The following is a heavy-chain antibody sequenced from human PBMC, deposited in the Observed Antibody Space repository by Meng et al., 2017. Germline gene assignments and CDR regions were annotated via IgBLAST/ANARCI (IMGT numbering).Heavy chain of an antibody. CDR2: IRRDPYGGTP. V-gene: IGHV3-49*03. D-gene: IGHD3-22*01. CDR3: NVGRGYYFGLDY. J-gene: IGHJ4*02. Sequence: GESLKISCTASGFTFGDFSMSWFRQAPGKGLEWVGFIRRDPYGGTPEYAVSVKGRFTISRDDSENMAYLQMTSLKTEDTGFYYCNVGRGYYFGLDYWGQGTRVTCCS. CDR1: GFTFGDFS.